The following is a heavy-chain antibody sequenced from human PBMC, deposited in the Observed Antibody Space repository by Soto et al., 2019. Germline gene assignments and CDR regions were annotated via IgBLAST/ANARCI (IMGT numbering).Heavy chain of an antibody. Sequence: TLSLTCTVSGGSISSSSYYWGWIRQPPGKGLEWIGSIYYSGSTYYNPSLKSRVTISVDTSKNQFSLKLSSVTAADTAVYYCARFDYSNYGRFDYWGQGTLVTVSS. CDR3: ARFDYSNYGRFDY. J-gene: IGHJ4*02. D-gene: IGHD4-4*01. V-gene: IGHV4-39*01. CDR1: GGSISSSSYY. CDR2: IYYSGST.